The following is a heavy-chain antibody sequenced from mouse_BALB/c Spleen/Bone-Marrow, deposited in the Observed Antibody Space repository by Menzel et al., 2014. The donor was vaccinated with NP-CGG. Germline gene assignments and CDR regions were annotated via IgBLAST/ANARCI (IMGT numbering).Heavy chain of an antibody. CDR2: IYPGDGDT. J-gene: IGHJ2*01. D-gene: IGHD1-2*01. Sequence: VQLQQSGAELVRPGSSVKISCKASGYAFSAYWMNWVKQRPGQGLEWIGQIYPGDGDTNYNGKFKGKATLTADKSSSTVYMHLSSLTSEVSAVYFCTRSTAPFDYWGQGTTLTVSS. CDR3: TRSTAPFDY. V-gene: IGHV1-80*01. CDR1: GYAFSAYW.